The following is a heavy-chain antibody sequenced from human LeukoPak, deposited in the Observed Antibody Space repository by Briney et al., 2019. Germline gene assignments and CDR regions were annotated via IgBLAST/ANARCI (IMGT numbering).Heavy chain of an antibody. Sequence: ASVKVSCKASGYTFTGYYMHWVRQAPGQGLEWMGWINPNSGGTNYAQKFQGRVTMTRDTSISTAYMELSRLRSDDTAVYYCAREGPYSGSYGENYFDYWGQGTLVTVSS. J-gene: IGHJ4*02. CDR3: AREGPYSGSYGENYFDY. CDR1: GYTFTGYY. V-gene: IGHV1-2*02. CDR2: INPNSGGT. D-gene: IGHD1-26*01.